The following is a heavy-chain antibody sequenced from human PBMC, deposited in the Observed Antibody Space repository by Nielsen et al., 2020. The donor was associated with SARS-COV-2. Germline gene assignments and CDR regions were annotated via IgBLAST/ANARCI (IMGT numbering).Heavy chain of an antibody. J-gene: IGHJ5*02. CDR2: IGTTGNTM. CDR3: ARVLSHYYDSSGYYRINWFDP. Sequence: GESLKISCAASGVTLSYSEMNWVRQAPGKGLEWLSFIGTTGNTMYNADSVKGRFTISRDNAKNSLYLEMNSLRGEDTAVYYCARVLSHYYDSSGYYRINWFDPWGQGTLVTVSS. D-gene: IGHD3-22*01. CDR1: GVTLSYSE. V-gene: IGHV3-48*03.